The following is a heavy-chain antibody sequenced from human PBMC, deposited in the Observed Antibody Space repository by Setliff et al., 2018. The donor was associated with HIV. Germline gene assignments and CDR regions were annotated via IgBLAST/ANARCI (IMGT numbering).Heavy chain of an antibody. V-gene: IGHV4-61*09. Sequence: ASETLSLTCSVSSDSISSGSYYWGWIRLPAGKGLEWIGQIHTSGSTNYNPSLKSRLTISIDTSKNQFSLKLNSVTATDTAVYYCARRTFGSGRIDPWGQGTLVTVSS. CDR3: ARRTFGSGRIDP. D-gene: IGHD3-16*01. CDR1: SDSISSGSYY. J-gene: IGHJ5*02. CDR2: IHTSGST.